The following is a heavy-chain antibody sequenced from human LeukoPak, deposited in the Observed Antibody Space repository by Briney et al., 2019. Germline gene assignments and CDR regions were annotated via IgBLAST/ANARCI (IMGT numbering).Heavy chain of an antibody. CDR1: GGSISSYY. Sequence: PSETLSLTCTVSGGSISSYYWSWIRQPAGKGLEWIGRIHTSGSTNYNPSLKTRVTMSVDTSKNQFSLKLSSVTAADTAVYYCASQSHSGGSLGGYWGQGTLVTVSS. V-gene: IGHV4-4*07. J-gene: IGHJ4*02. CDR3: ASQSHSGGSLGGY. D-gene: IGHD2-15*01. CDR2: IHTSGST.